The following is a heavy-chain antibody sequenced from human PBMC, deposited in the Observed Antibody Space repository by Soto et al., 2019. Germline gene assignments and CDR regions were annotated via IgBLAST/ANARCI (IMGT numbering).Heavy chain of an antibody. CDR3: ARHVSTWFDY. CDR1: EFIFRNYW. Sequence: EVQLVESGGGLVQPGGSLRLSFAASEFIFRNYWMTWVRQVPGKGLERVANIKQDGSEQYYADFVKGRFTISRDNAKDSVFLQMSSLRAEDTAVYYCARHVSTWFDYWGQGTLVTVSS. J-gene: IGHJ4*02. V-gene: IGHV3-7*05. CDR2: IKQDGSEQ.